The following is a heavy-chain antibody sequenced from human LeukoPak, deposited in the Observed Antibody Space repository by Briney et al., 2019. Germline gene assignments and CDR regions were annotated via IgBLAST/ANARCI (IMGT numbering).Heavy chain of an antibody. CDR2: IYYDGSVK. Sequence: PGRSLRLSCAASGFTFNIYAVHWVRQAPGQGLEWVAIIYYDGSVKYYADSVKGRFTISRDSSKNAVYLRMNSLRADDTAVYYCARGGGVEAAMALDYWGQGTLVAVSS. J-gene: IGHJ4*02. V-gene: IGHV3-33*01. CDR3: ARGGGVEAAMALDY. CDR1: GFTFNIYA. D-gene: IGHD5-18*01.